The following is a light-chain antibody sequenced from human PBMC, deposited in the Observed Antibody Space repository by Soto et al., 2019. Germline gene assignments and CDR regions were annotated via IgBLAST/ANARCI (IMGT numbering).Light chain of an antibody. J-gene: IGKJ1*01. CDR1: QSVSTSY. V-gene: IGKV3-20*01. CDR3: QQYGSSVWT. Sequence: EIVLTQSPGTLSLSPGERATLSCRASQSVSTSYLAWYQQKPGQAPRLLLYAASSRATSIPDRFSGSGSGTDFTLTISRLETEDFAEYYCQQYGSSVWTFGQGTKVEIK. CDR2: AAS.